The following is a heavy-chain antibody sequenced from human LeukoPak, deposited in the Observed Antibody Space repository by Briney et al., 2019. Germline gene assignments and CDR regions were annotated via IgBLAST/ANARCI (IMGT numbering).Heavy chain of an antibody. J-gene: IGHJ4*02. D-gene: IGHD3-22*01. V-gene: IGHV3-49*04. CDR3: TRDRYYYDSSGYYGFDS. CDR2: IRSKAYGGAT. CDR1: GFTFSSYA. Sequence: GGSLRLSCAASGFTFSSYAMSWVRQAPGKGLEWVGFIRSKAYGGATEYAASVKGRFTISRDDSKSIAYLQVNSLKTEDTAVYCCTRDRYYYDSSGYYGFDSWGQGTLVTVSS.